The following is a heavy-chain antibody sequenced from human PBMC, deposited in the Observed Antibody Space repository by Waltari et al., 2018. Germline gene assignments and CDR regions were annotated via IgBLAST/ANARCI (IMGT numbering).Heavy chain of an antibody. CDR2: IIPILGIA. D-gene: IGHD3-22*01. J-gene: IGHJ4*02. V-gene: IGHV1-69*02. CDR1: GGTFSSYP. CDR3: ARGVGDSSGYYGN. Sequence: QVQLVQSGAEVKKPGSSVKVSCKASGGTFSSYPISWVRQAPGQGLEWMGRIIPILGIANYAQKFQGRVTITADKSTSTAYMELSSLRSEDTAVYYCARGVGDSSGYYGNWGQGTLVTVSS.